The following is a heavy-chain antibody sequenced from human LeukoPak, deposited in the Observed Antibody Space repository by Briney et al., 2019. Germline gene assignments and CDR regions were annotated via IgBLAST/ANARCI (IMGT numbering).Heavy chain of an antibody. CDR2: INPNSGGT. J-gene: IGHJ3*02. D-gene: IGHD2-2*01. CDR3: ARSVVVIGDAFDI. Sequence: ASVKVSCKASGYTFTGYYMHWVRQAPGQGLEWMGWINPNSGGTNYAQKFQGRVTITTDESTSTAYMELSSLRSEDTAVYYCARSVVVIGDAFDIWGQGTMVTVSS. CDR1: GYTFTGYY. V-gene: IGHV1-2*02.